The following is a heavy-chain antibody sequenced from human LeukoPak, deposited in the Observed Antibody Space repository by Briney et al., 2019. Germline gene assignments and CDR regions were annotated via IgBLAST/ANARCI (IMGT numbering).Heavy chain of an antibody. CDR3: ARRIAAAGIG. V-gene: IGHV3-7*01. CDR2: IKQDGSEK. CDR1: GFTVSSNY. Sequence: GGSLRLSCAASGFTVSSNYMSWVRQAPGKGLEWVANIKQDGSEKYYVDSVKGRFTISRDNAKNSLYLQMNSLRAEDTAVYYCARRIAAAGIGWGQGTLVTVSS. D-gene: IGHD6-13*01. J-gene: IGHJ4*02.